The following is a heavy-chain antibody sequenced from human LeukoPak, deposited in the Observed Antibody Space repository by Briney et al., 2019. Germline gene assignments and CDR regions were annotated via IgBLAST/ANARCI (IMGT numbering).Heavy chain of an antibody. CDR2: IIPIFGTA. CDR1: GYTFTSYG. J-gene: IGHJ6*03. CDR3: ARAIRGSKIASRYYFYYMDV. Sequence: SVKVSCKASGYTFTSYGISWVRQARGQGLEWMAGIIPIFGTANFAQTFQGRVTTTAEKSTSTAYMGLSSLRSEDTAVYYCARAIRGSKIASRYYFYYMDVWGKGTTVTVSS. V-gene: IGHV1-69*06. D-gene: IGHD3-10*01.